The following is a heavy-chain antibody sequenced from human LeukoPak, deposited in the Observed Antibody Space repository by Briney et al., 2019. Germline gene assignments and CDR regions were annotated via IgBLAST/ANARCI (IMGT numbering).Heavy chain of an antibody. CDR1: GYTFTSYA. D-gene: IGHD3-9*01. CDR3: ARGGAYYDILTGHPFDY. CDR2: INTNTGNP. J-gene: IGHJ4*02. V-gene: IGHV7-4-1*02. Sequence: GASVKVSCKASGYTFTSYAMNWVRQAPGQGLEWMGWINTNTGNPTYAQGFTGRFVFSLDTSVSTAYLQISSLKAEDTAVYYCARGGAYYDILTGHPFDYWGQGTLVTVSS.